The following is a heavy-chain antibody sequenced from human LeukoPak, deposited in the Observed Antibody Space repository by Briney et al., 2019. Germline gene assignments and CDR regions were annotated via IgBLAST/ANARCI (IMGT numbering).Heavy chain of an antibody. D-gene: IGHD3-22*01. CDR3: AGLTYYYDSSGYTYYFDY. V-gene: IGHV4-39*07. Sequence: SQTLSLTCTVSGGSISSGSYYWSWIRQPPGKGLEWIGEINHSGSTNYNPSLKSRVTISVDTSKNQFSLKLSSVTAADTAVYYCAGLTYYYDSSGYTYYFDYWGQGTLVTVSS. J-gene: IGHJ4*02. CDR2: INHSGST. CDR1: GGSISSGSYY.